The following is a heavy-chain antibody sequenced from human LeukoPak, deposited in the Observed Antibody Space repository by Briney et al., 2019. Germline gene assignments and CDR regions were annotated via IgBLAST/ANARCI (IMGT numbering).Heavy chain of an antibody. D-gene: IGHD3-22*01. CDR3: ARGGTYYDSSGYWDFDY. CDR1: GGSISSYY. Sequence: TSETLSLTCTVSGGSISSYYWSWIRQPPGKGLGWIGYIYYSGSTNYNPSLKSRVTISVDTSKNQFSLKLSSVTAADTAVYYCARGGTYYDSSGYWDFDYWGQGTLVTVS. V-gene: IGHV4-59*01. CDR2: IYYSGST. J-gene: IGHJ4*02.